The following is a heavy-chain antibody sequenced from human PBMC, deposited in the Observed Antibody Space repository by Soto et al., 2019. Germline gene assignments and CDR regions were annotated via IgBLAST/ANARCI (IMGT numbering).Heavy chain of an antibody. V-gene: IGHV3-73*02. CDR3: TRLYRVFDAFDI. Sequence: EVQLVESGGGLVQPGGSLKLSCAASGFTFSGSAMHWVRQASGKGLEWVGRIRSKANSYATAYAASVKGRFTISRDDSKNTAYLQMNSLKTEDTAVYYCTRLYRVFDAFDIWGQGTMVTVSS. CDR1: GFTFSGSA. J-gene: IGHJ3*02. CDR2: IRSKANSYAT.